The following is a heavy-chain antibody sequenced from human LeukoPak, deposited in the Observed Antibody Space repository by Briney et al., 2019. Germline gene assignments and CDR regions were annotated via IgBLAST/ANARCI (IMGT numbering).Heavy chain of an antibody. CDR3: ASDQSIGTDLRYFFDY. Sequence: GGSLRLSCAASGFTFSTYDMNWVRQAPGKGLEWVAQISSSGDTIYYADSVKGRFTISRDNAKNSLYLQMNSLRDEDTAVYYCASDQSIGTDLRYFFDYWGQGTLVTVSS. CDR1: GFTFSTYD. CDR2: ISSSGDTI. V-gene: IGHV3-48*02. J-gene: IGHJ4*02. D-gene: IGHD3-9*01.